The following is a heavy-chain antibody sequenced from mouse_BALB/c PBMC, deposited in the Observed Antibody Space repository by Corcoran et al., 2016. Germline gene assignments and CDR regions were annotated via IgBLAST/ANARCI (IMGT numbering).Heavy chain of an antibody. CDR2: IDPANGNT. CDR1: GFNIKDTY. Sequence: EAQLQQSGAELVKPGASVKLSCTASGFNIKDTYMHWVKQRPEQGLEWIGRIDPANGNTKYDPKFQGKATITADTSSNTAYLQLSSLTSEDTAVYYCARFITTVVAPAMDYWGQGTSVTVSS. CDR3: ARFITTVVAPAMDY. D-gene: IGHD1-1*01. V-gene: IGHV14-3*02. J-gene: IGHJ4*01.